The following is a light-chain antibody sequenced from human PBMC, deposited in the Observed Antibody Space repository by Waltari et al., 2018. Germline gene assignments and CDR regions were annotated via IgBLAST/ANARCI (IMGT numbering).Light chain of an antibody. CDR2: EVS. J-gene: IGLJ1*01. CDR3: SSNAIGSNQFYV. Sequence: QSALTQPPYASGSPGQSVTISCIGSSSDAIPYNYVSWSHPHPGKAPKLIICEVSRRPSGVPDRFSGSKSGNTASLTVSGLQAEDEADYYCSSNAIGSNQFYVFGTGTKVTVL. CDR1: SSDAIPYNY. V-gene: IGLV2-8*01.